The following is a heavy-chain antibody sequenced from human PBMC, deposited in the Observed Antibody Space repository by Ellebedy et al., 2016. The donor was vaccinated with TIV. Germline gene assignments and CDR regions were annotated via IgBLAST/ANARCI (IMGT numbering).Heavy chain of an antibody. V-gene: IGHV3-23*01. D-gene: IGHD3-10*01. CDR2: ISGSGDST. CDR1: GFTLSNHA. CDR3: AKDRGRRGSHYYYAMDV. J-gene: IGHJ6*02. Sequence: GGSLRLSCAASGFTLSNHAMSWVRQAPGQGLEWVSAISGSGDSTRFADSLKGRFTISRDNSENTVYLEMKDLRLGDTAVYYCAKDRGRRGSHYYYAMDVWGHGTTVTVSS.